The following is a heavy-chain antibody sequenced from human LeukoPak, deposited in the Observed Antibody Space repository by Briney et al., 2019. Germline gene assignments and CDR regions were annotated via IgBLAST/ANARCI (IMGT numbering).Heavy chain of an antibody. CDR3: ASPTARYCTNGVCLGGDAFDI. CDR2: ISYDGSNK. D-gene: IGHD2-8*01. CDR1: GFTFSSYA. Sequence: GGSLRLSCAASGFTFSSYAMHWVRQAPGKGLEWVAVISYDGSNKYYADSVKGRFTISRDNSKNTLYLQMNSLRAEDTAVYYCASPTARYCTNGVCLGGDAFDIWGQGTMVTVSS. V-gene: IGHV3-30*01. J-gene: IGHJ3*02.